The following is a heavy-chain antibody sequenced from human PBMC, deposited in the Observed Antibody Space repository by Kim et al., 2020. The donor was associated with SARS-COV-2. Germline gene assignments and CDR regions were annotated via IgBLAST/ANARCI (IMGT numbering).Heavy chain of an antibody. CDR2: IYYSGST. D-gene: IGHD6-19*01. J-gene: IGHJ3*02. Sequence: SETLSLTCTVSRGSVSSNTYYWGWIRQPPGKELEWIGSIYYSGSTYYNPSLKSRVTISVDTYENQFSLKQSSVPAADTAVYFCARHDRSGLYRLHAIDIWGKGTMGT. CDR3: ARHDRSGLYRLHAIDI. CDR1: RGSVSSNTYY. V-gene: IGHV4-39*01.